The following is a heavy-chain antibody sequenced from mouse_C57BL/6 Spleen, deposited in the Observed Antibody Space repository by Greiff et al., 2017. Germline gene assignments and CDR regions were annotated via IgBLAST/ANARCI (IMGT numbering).Heavy chain of an antibody. J-gene: IGHJ2*01. CDR3: AQITAVVATNFDY. Sequence: QVQLQQSGAELAKPGASVKLSCKASGYTFTSYWMHWVKQRPGQGLEWIGYINPSSGYTKSNQKFKDKATLTADKSSSTAYMQLSSLTYEDSAVYYCAQITAVVATNFDYWGQGTTLTVSS. D-gene: IGHD1-1*01. CDR2: INPSSGYT. CDR1: GYTFTSYW. V-gene: IGHV1-7*01.